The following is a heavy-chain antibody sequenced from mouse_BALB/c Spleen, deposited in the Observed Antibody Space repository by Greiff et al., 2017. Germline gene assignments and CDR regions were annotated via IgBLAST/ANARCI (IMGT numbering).Heavy chain of an antibody. CDR2: ISSGGST. Sequence: EVNVVESGGGLVKPGGSLKLSCAASGFTFSSYAMSWVRQTPEKRLEWVASISSGGSTYYPDSVKGRFTISRDNARNILYLQMSSLRSEDTAMYYCARGEAYYRYENAMDYWGQGTSVTVSS. J-gene: IGHJ4*01. CDR3: ARGEAYYRYENAMDY. D-gene: IGHD2-14*01. V-gene: IGHV5-6-5*01. CDR1: GFTFSSYA.